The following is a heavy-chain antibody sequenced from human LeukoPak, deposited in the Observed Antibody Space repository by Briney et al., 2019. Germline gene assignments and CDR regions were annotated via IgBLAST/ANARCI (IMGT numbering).Heavy chain of an antibody. CDR2: IYSGGST. CDR3: ASWVSDGYNSGAFDI. J-gene: IGHJ3*02. D-gene: IGHD5-24*01. CDR1: GFTVSSNY. Sequence: GGSLRLSCAASGFTVSSNYMSWVRQAPGKGLEWVSVIYSGGSTYYADSVKGRFTISRDNSKNTLYLQMNSLRAEDTAVYYCASWVSDGYNSGAFDIWGQGTMVTVSS. V-gene: IGHV3-66*01.